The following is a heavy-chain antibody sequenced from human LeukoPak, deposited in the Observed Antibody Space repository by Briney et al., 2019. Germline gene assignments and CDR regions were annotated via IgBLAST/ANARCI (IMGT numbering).Heavy chain of an antibody. CDR2: INPKSGGT. D-gene: IGHD3-3*01. CDR3: ARSTTIFGVLIPSGCFDP. Sequence: ASVKVSCKASGYIFSGYYMHWVRQAPGQGLEWMGWINPKSGGTNYAQQFQGRVTMTRDTSISTAYMELSRLRSDDTAVYYCARSTTIFGVLIPSGCFDPWGQGTLVTVSS. V-gene: IGHV1-2*02. CDR1: GYIFSGYY. J-gene: IGHJ5*02.